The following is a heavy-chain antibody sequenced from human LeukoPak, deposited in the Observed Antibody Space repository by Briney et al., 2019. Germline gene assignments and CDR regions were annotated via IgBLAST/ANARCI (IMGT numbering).Heavy chain of an antibody. V-gene: IGHV4-30-4*08. Sequence: SQTLSLTCTVSGGSISSGDYYWSWIRQSPGKGLEWIGYIYYSGSTYYNPSLKSRIIISADTSGNQFSLNLSSVTAADTAVYYCARSLGRGYYYYMDVWGKGTTVTVSS. CDR2: IYYSGST. D-gene: IGHD7-27*01. CDR3: ARSLGRGYYYYMDV. J-gene: IGHJ6*03. CDR1: GGSISSGDYY.